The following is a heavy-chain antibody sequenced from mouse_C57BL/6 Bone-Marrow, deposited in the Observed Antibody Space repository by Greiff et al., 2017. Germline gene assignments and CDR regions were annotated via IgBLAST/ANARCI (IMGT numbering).Heavy chain of an antibody. CDR3: ARITTVLAYYAMDY. D-gene: IGHD1-1*01. V-gene: IGHV5-12*01. Sequence: EVKLVESGGGLVQPGGSLKLSCAASGFTFSDYYMYWVRQTPEKRLEWVAYISNGGGSTYYPDTVKGRFTISRDNAKNTLYLQMSRLKSEDTAMYYCARITTVLAYYAMDYWGQGTSVTVSS. J-gene: IGHJ4*01. CDR2: ISNGGGST. CDR1: GFTFSDYY.